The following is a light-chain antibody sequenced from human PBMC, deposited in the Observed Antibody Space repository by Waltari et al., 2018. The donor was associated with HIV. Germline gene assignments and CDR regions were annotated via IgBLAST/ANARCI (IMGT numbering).Light chain of an antibody. CDR1: QSVSSN. J-gene: IGKJ1*01. Sequence: EIVMTQSPATLSVSPGERAALSCRASQSVSSNLAWYQQKPGQAPRLLIYDASTRAIDIPARFSGSGSGTEFTLTISSLQSEDFAVYYCQQYNNWPPWTFGQGTKVEI. CDR3: QQYNNWPPWT. V-gene: IGKV3-15*01. CDR2: DAS.